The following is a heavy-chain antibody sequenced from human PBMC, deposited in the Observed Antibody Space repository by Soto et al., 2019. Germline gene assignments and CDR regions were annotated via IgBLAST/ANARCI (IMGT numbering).Heavy chain of an antibody. V-gene: IGHV3-21*01. CDR3: ARDMRDCSGGSCGRNWFDP. CDR2: ISSSSSYI. CDR1: GFTFSSYS. J-gene: IGHJ5*02. Sequence: EVQLVESGGGLVKPGGSLRLSCAASGFTFSSYSMNWVRQAPGKGLEWVSSISSSSSYIYYADSVKGRFTISRDNAKNSLYLQMNSLRAEDTAVYYCARDMRDCSGGSCGRNWFDPWGQGTLVTVSS. D-gene: IGHD2-15*01.